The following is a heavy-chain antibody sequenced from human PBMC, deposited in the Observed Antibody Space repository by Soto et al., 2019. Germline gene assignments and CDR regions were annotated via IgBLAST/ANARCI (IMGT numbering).Heavy chain of an antibody. CDR3: ARDPRLSYIWGSYRTTHAFDI. CDR1: GGSISSYY. CDR2: IYYSGST. V-gene: IGHV4-59*01. Sequence: SETLSLTCTVSGGSISSYYWSWIRQPPGKGLEWIGYIYYSGSTNYNPSLKSRVTISVDTSKNQFSLKLSSVTAADTAVYYCARDPRLSYIWGSYRTTHAFDIWGQGTMVTVSS. D-gene: IGHD3-16*02. J-gene: IGHJ3*02.